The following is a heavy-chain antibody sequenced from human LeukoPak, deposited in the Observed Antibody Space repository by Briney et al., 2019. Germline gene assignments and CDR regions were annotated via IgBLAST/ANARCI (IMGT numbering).Heavy chain of an antibody. CDR3: ASVPFWSGTSEFDP. V-gene: IGHV3-48*01. J-gene: IGHJ5*02. CDR2: ISSSSSTI. CDR1: GFTFSSYS. Sequence: GGSLRPSCAASGFTFSSYSMNWFRQAPGKGLEGVSYISSSSSTIYYADSVKGRFTISRDNAKNSLYLQMNSLRAEDTAVYYCASVPFWSGTSEFDPWGQGTLVTVSS. D-gene: IGHD3-3*01.